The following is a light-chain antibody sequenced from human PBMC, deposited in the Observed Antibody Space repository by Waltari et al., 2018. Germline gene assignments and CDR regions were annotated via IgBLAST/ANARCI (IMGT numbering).Light chain of an antibody. Sequence: IVMTQSPATLSVSPGERATLPCRASQSISTNLAWFQEKPSQAPRLLIYGASTRATGVPARFSGSGSGTYFTLVISSLQSEDFAVYYCQQYDKWLRYSFGQGTKLEIK. CDR2: GAS. V-gene: IGKV3-15*01. CDR1: QSISTN. J-gene: IGKJ2*01. CDR3: QQYDKWLRYS.